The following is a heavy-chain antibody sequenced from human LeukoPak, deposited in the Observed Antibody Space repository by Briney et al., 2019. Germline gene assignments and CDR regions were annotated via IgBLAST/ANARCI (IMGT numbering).Heavy chain of an antibody. Sequence: PGGSPRLSCAASGFSFRDYWMHWLRQAPGKGLVWVARFDPDGSITTYADSVRGRFIISRDNAKNTMYLQMNGLRVEDTAVYYCASTPNFASDWSQGALVTVSS. CDR2: FDPDGSIT. V-gene: IGHV3-74*03. CDR3: ASTPNFASD. CDR1: GFSFRDYW. D-gene: IGHD2-15*01. J-gene: IGHJ4*02.